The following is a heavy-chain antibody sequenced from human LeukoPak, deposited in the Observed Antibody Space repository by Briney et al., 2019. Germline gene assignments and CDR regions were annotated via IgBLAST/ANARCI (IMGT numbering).Heavy chain of an antibody. CDR1: GFTFSTYS. D-gene: IGHD6-13*01. Sequence: GGSLRLSCAASGFTFSTYSMSWVRQAPGKGLEWVSAISGSGGSTYYADSVKGRFTISRDNSKNTLYLQMNSLRAEDTAVYYCAKVKYSSSWYPFDYWGQGTLVTVSS. J-gene: IGHJ4*02. CDR3: AKVKYSSSWYPFDY. CDR2: ISGSGGST. V-gene: IGHV3-23*01.